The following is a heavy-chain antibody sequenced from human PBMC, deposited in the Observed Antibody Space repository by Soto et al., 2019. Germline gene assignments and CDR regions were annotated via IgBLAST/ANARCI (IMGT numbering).Heavy chain of an antibody. J-gene: IGHJ4*02. CDR3: ATSQKGYNWNYFDH. CDR2: VFHTGFT. D-gene: IGHD1-1*01. Sequence: PSETLSLTCAVSGGSVSGSYYYWAWLRQSPGKGPAWIGSVFHTGFTSYHPSLESRVSVSVDTSKSQFSLKLSAVTASDTAVYYCATSQKGYNWNYFDHWGQGALVTVSS. V-gene: IGHV4-39*01. CDR1: GGSVSGSYYY.